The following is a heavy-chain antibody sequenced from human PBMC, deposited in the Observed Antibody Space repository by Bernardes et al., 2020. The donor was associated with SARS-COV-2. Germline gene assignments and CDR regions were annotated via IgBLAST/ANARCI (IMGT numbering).Heavy chain of an antibody. CDR3: ARAPYGDYPWYFDY. V-gene: IGHV4-39*07. J-gene: IGHJ4*02. CDR1: GGSISSSSYY. CDR2: IYYSGST. D-gene: IGHD4-17*01. Sequence: SETLSLTCTVSGGSISSSSYYWGWIRQPPGKGLEWIVSIYYSGSTYYNPSLKSRVTISVDTSKNQFSLKLSSVTAADTAVYYCARAPYGDYPWYFDYWGQGTLVTVAS.